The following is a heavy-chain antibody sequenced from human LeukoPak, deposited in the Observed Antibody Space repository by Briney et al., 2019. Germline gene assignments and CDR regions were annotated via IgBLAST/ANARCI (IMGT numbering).Heavy chain of an antibody. V-gene: IGHV4-34*01. CDR3: ARSRGWLQSHPLGY. CDR2: IHHSGST. CDR1: GGSFSGYY. D-gene: IGHD5-24*01. Sequence: PSETLSLTCAVYGGSFSGYYWSWIRQPPGKGLEWLGEIHHSGSTNYNPSLKSRVTISVDTSKNQFSLKLSSVTAADTAVYYCARSRGWLQSHPLGYWGQGTLVTVSS. J-gene: IGHJ4*02.